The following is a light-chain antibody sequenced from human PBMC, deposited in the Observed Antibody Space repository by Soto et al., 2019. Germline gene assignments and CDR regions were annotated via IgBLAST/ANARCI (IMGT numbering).Light chain of an antibody. V-gene: IGLV1-40*01. Sequence: QSVLTQPPSVSGAPGQRVTISCTGNSCNIGAGYDVHWYQRLPGAGPKLLIFDNTNRPSGVPDRFSGSKSGSSASLAITGLQADDEADYYCQSYDNGLTGSVFGAGTKLTVL. CDR3: QSYDNGLTGSV. J-gene: IGLJ2*01. CDR1: SCNIGAGYD. CDR2: DNT.